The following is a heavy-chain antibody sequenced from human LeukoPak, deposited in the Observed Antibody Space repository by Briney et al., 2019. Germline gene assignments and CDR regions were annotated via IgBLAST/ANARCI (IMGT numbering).Heavy chain of an antibody. J-gene: IGHJ4*02. D-gene: IGHD3-10*01. CDR3: ARSVVRGVNRGYFDY. CDR2: ISYDGSNK. V-gene: IGHV3-30-3*01. CDR1: GFTFSSYA. Sequence: PGRSLRLSCAASGFTFSSYAMHWVRQAPGKGLEWVAVISYDGSNKYYADSVKGRFTISRDNSKNTLYLQMNSLRAEDTAVYYCARSVVRGVNRGYFDYWGQGTLVTVSS.